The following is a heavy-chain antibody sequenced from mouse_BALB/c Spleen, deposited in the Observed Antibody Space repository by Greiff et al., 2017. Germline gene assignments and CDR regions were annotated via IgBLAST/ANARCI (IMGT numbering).Heavy chain of an antibody. CDR2: IYPGDGST. V-gene: IGHV1S56*01. Sequence: QFQLQQSGPELVKPGASVKMSCKASGYTFTSYYIHWVKQRPGQGLEWIGWIYPGDGSTKYNEKFKGKTTLTADKSSSTAYMLLSSLTSEDSAIYFCAKVYDYDGAMDYWGQGTSVTVSS. CDR1: GYTFTSYY. J-gene: IGHJ4*01. CDR3: AKVYDYDGAMDY. D-gene: IGHD2-4*01.